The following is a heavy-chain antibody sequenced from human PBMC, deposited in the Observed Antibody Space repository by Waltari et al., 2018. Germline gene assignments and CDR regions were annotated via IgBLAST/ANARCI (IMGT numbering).Heavy chain of an antibody. Sequence: QVQLVESGGGVVQPGGSLRLSWAGSGCTFSSYGMHWVREAPGKGLEWVAFIRYDGSNKYYADSVKGRFTISRDNSKNTLYLQMNSLRAEDTAVYYCAIVGSGWSNGGNFDYWGQGTLVTVSS. D-gene: IGHD6-19*01. CDR2: IRYDGSNK. CDR1: GCTFSSYG. CDR3: AIVGSGWSNGGNFDY. V-gene: IGHV3-30*02. J-gene: IGHJ4*02.